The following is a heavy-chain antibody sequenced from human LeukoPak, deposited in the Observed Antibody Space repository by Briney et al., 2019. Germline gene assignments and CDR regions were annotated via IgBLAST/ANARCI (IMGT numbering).Heavy chain of an antibody. CDR3: ARGNYGDDSYYFDY. D-gene: IGHD4-17*01. J-gene: IGHJ4*02. CDR2: IYTDGRT. CDR1: GLTVSSSY. Sequence: GGSLRLSCAASGLTVSSSYMSWVRQAPGKGLEWVSVIYTDGRTFYAGSVKGRFTISRDSSKNTVYLQMNSLRVDDTAVYYCARGNYGDDSYYFDYWGRGALVTVSS. V-gene: IGHV3-53*01.